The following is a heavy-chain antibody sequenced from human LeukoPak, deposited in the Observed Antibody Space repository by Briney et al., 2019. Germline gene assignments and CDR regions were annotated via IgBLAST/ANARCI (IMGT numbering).Heavy chain of an antibody. V-gene: IGHV3-30-3*01. CDR1: GFTFSSYA. CDR2: ISYDGSNK. J-gene: IGHJ6*02. CDR3: ARARGSSWSEYYYYGMDV. Sequence: GGSLRLSCAASGFTFSSYAMHWVRQAPGKGLEWVAVISYDGSNKYYADSVKGRFTISRDNSKNTLYLQMNSLRAEDTAVYYCARARGSSWSEYYYYGMDVWGQGITVTVSS. D-gene: IGHD6-13*01.